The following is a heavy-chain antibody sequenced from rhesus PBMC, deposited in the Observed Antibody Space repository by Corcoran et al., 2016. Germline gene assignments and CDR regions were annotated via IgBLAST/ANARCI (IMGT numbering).Heavy chain of an antibody. D-gene: IGHD5-24*01. CDR2: VAPLNGEY. V-gene: IGHV1-156D*01. CDR3: ASSYSGYPDFDY. Sequence: EVQLVQSGAEVKKPGASVKVSCKVSGYPFTELSMHGVRQAPGKGLGGMGGVAPLNGEYIHAEKFQDRVTMTEDTSTDTAYMGLSSLRSEDTAVYYCASSYSGYPDFDYWGQGVLVTVSS. CDR1: GYPFTELS. J-gene: IGHJ4*01.